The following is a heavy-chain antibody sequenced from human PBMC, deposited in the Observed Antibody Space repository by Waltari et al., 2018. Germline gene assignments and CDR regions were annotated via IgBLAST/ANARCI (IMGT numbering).Heavy chain of an antibody. CDR3: ARNQWLVYGMDV. CDR1: GYTFTSYD. Sequence: QVQLVQSGAEVKKPGASVKVSCKASGYTFTSYDINWVRQATGQGLEWMGWMNPNSGNTGYGQKFQGRVTMTRNTSISTAYMELSSLRSEDTAVYYCARNQWLVYGMDVWGQGTTVTVSS. V-gene: IGHV1-8*01. D-gene: IGHD6-19*01. CDR2: MNPNSGNT. J-gene: IGHJ6*02.